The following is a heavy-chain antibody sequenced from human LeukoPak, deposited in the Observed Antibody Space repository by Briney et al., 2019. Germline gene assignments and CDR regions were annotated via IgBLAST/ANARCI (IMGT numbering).Heavy chain of an antibody. J-gene: IGHJ5*02. CDR2: IYYSGST. CDR3: ARDSSSWYGYNWFDP. V-gene: IGHV4-39*07. CDR1: GGSISSGSYY. Sequence: SETLSLTCTVSGGSISSGSYYWSWIRQPPGKGLEWIGSIYYSGSTYYNPSLKSRVTISVDTSKNQFSLKLSSVTAADTAVYYCARDSSSWYGYNWFDPWGQGTLVTVSS. D-gene: IGHD6-13*01.